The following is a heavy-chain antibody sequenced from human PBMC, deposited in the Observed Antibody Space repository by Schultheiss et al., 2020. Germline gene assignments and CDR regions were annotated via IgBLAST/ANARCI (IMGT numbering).Heavy chain of an antibody. V-gene: IGHV4-59*01. Sequence: AETLAFTCTVSGGSISSYYWSWIRQPPGKGLEWIGYIYSSGSTNYNPSLQSRVTISVDTSKNQFSLKLSSVTAADTAVYYCARYGSGLTARFDYWGQGTLVTVSS. CDR3: ARYGSGLTARFDY. J-gene: IGHJ4*02. CDR1: GGSISSYY. CDR2: IYSSGST. D-gene: IGHD1-1*01.